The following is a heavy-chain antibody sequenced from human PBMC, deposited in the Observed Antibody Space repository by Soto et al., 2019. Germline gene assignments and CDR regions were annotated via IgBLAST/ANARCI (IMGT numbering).Heavy chain of an antibody. CDR3: AKVEGGGVALRLSNGNEW. J-gene: IGHJ4*02. V-gene: IGHV3-23*01. D-gene: IGHD2-8*01. Sequence: GGSLRLSCAASEFTFSNYAMRWVRQAPGTGLEWVSAISYGGGTTYYADSVKGRFTISRDNSKNTLYLQMNSLRPEDTAIYYCAKVEGGGVALRLSNGNEWWGLGVLVTVS. CDR1: EFTFSNYA. CDR2: ISYGGGTT.